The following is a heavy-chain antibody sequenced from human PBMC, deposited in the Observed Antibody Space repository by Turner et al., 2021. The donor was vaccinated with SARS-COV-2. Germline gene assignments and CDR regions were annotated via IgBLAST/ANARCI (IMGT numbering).Heavy chain of an antibody. V-gene: IGHV4-59*01. J-gene: IGHJ4*02. D-gene: IGHD5-12*01. Sequence: VPLHESGLGLVEPSVTLALTCTVTGGSISSYYWSWIRQPPGKGLEWIGYIFYSGSNNYNPSLKSRVTISVDTSKNQFSRKLSYVTAADTAVYYCASARWLRGEIDYWGQGTLVTVSS. CDR2: IFYSGSN. CDR1: GGSISSYY. CDR3: ASARWLRGEIDY.